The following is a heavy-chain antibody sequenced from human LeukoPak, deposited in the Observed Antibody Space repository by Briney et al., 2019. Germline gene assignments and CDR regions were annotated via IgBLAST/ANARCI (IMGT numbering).Heavy chain of an antibody. CDR3: AKSVQGFIAYYYDY. J-gene: IGHJ4*02. D-gene: IGHD1-1*01. CDR2: INWHSGGV. V-gene: IGHV3-9*01. CDR1: GFTFDDYA. Sequence: GGSLRLSCAASGFTFDDYAMHWVRQAPGKGLEWVSGINWHSGGVAYADSVKGRFTISRDNAKNSLYLQMNSMRAEDTALYYCAKSVQGFIAYYYDYWGQGTLVTVSS.